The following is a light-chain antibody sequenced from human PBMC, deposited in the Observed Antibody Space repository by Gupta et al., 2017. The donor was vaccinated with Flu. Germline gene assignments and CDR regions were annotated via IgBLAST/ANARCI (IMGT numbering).Light chain of an antibody. CDR3: ASYTSTTSWV. J-gene: IGLJ3*02. Sequence: QSALTQPASVSGSPGQAMTISCFGTSSDVGGYNYVSWYRQHPGKAPKLIIYEVSNRPSGVSNRFSGSKSGNTASLTISGLQPEDEADYYCASYTSTTSWVFGGGTKLTVL. V-gene: IGLV2-14*01. CDR2: EVS. CDR1: SSDVGGYNY.